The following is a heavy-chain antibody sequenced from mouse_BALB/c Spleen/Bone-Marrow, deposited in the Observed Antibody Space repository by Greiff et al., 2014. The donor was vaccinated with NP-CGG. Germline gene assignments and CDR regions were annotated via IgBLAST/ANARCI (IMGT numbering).Heavy chain of an antibody. CDR1: GYSFTGYT. Sequence: EVKLMESGPELVKPGASMKISCKASGYSFTGYTMNWVKQSHGKNLEWIGLINPYNGGTSYNQKFKGKATLTVDKSSSTAYMELLSLTSEDSAVYYCAREEGYDEGKYFDVWGAGTTVTVSS. CDR2: INPYNGGT. J-gene: IGHJ1*01. D-gene: IGHD2-14*01. V-gene: IGHV1-18*01. CDR3: AREEGYDEGKYFDV.